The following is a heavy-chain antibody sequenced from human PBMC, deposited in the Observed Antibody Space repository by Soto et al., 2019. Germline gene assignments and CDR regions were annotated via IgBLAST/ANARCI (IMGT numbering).Heavy chain of an antibody. V-gene: IGHV3-33*01. CDR1: GFTFSSYG. J-gene: IGHJ6*02. Sequence: GGSLRLSCAASGFTFSSYGMHWVRQAPGKGLEWVAVIWYDGSNKYYADSVKGRFTISRDNSKNTLYLQMNSLRAEDTAVYYCARDQLRFLEWLFDYYYYGMDVWGQGTTVTVSS. CDR2: IWYDGSNK. CDR3: ARDQLRFLEWLFDYYYYGMDV. D-gene: IGHD3-3*01.